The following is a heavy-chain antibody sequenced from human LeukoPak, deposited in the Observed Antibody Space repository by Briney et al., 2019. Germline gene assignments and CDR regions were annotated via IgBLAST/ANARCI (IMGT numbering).Heavy chain of an antibody. J-gene: IGHJ4*02. CDR1: GFTFSSYE. CDR2: ISSSGSTI. V-gene: IGHV3-48*03. D-gene: IGHD3-10*01. CDR3: ARLSEMLRGPEVIYYFEH. Sequence: HPGGSLRLSCAASGFTFSSYEMNWVRQAPGKGLEWVSYISSSGSTIYYADSVKGRFTISRDNAKNSVYLQMNSPRAEDTAVYYSARLSEMLRGPEVIYYFEHWGQGTLVTVSS.